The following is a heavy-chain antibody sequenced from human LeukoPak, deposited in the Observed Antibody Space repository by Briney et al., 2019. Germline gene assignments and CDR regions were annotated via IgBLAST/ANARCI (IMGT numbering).Heavy chain of an antibody. CDR2: IYYSGST. CDR1: GGSISSSSYY. Sequence: PSETLSLTCTVSGGSISSSSYYWGWIRQPPGKGLEWIGSIYYSGSTYYNPSLKSRVTISVDTSKNQFSLKQSSVTAADTAVYYCATIRNDYGDFRGDYWGQGTLVTVSS. CDR3: ATIRNDYGDFRGDY. J-gene: IGHJ4*02. D-gene: IGHD4-17*01. V-gene: IGHV4-39*01.